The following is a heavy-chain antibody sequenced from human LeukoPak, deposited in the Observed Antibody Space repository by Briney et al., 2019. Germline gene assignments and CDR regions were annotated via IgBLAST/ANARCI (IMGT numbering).Heavy chain of an antibody. V-gene: IGHV1-24*01. J-gene: IGHJ4*02. CDR2: FDPEDGET. CDR1: GYTLTELS. CDR3: AGTSIAASPFDY. Sequence: ASVKVSCKVSGYTLTELSMHWVRQAPGKGLEWMGGFDPEDGETIYAQKFQARVTMTTDGSTNTAYMELSSLRSEDTAVYYCAGTSIAASPFDYWGQGTLVTVSS. D-gene: IGHD6-6*01.